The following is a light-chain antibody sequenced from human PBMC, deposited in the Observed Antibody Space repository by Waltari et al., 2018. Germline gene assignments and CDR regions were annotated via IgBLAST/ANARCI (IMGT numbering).Light chain of an antibody. Sequence: EIVFPQSPALLSFSPGERATLACRASQSVGTYLAWYQQRPGQSPRLLIYDASYSATGIPGRFSGSGSETDFTLTISSLQPEDFAVYYCQQRRSWPLTFGGGTRVQI. CDR3: QQRRSWPLT. J-gene: IGKJ4*01. V-gene: IGKV3-11*01. CDR2: DAS. CDR1: QSVGTY.